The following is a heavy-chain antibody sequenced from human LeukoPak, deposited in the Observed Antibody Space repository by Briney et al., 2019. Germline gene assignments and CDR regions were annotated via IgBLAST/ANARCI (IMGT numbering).Heavy chain of an antibody. CDR1: GGSISSYY. V-gene: IGHV4-4*07. J-gene: IGHJ5*02. Sequence: SETLSLTCTVSGGSISSYYWSWIRQPAGKGLEWIGRIYTSGSTNYNPSLKSRVTMSVDTSKNQFSLKLSSVAAADTAVYYCARDGTMVRGVISGFDPWGQGTLVTVSS. D-gene: IGHD3-10*01. CDR3: ARDGTMVRGVISGFDP. CDR2: IYTSGST.